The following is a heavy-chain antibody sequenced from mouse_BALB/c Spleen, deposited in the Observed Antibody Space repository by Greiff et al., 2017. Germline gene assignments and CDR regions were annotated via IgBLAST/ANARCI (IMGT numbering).Heavy chain of an antibody. CDR2: IDPANGNT. V-gene: IGHV14-3*02. CDR3: ARGYYYGYDDY. CDR1: GFNIKDTY. J-gene: IGHJ2*01. D-gene: IGHD2-2*01. Sequence: VQLQQSGAELVKPGASVKLSCTASGFNIKDTYMHWVKQRPEQGLEWIGRIDPANGNTKYDPKFQGKATITADTSSNTAYLQLSSLTSEDTAVYYCARGYYYGYDDYWGQGTTLTVSS.